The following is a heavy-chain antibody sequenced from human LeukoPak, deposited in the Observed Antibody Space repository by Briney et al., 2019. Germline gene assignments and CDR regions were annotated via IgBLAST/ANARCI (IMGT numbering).Heavy chain of an antibody. J-gene: IGHJ4*02. D-gene: IGHD5-12*01. CDR1: GFKFTSVA. CDR2: ITGSDDAT. CDR3: AKGPQLYSGYHPNF. Sequence: GGSLRLSCAASGFKFTSVAMTWVRQAPGQGLEWVSTITGSDDATYYGDSVKGRFTISRDYSSNTVYLQMNSLRSEDTAIYYCAKGPQLYSGYHPNFWGQGTLVTVSS. V-gene: IGHV3-23*01.